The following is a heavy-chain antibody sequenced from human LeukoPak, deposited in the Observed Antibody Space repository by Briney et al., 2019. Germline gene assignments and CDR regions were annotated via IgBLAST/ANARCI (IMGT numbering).Heavy chain of an antibody. V-gene: IGHV3-7*01. Sequence: GGSPRLSCAASGFTFSTYWMSWVRQAPGKGLEWVANINQDGSQKNYKDSLKGRFTVSRDNAINSLYLQMNSLRAEDTAVYYCARDGLSVAVDYWGQGILATVSS. J-gene: IGHJ4*02. CDR2: INQDGSQK. CDR1: GFTFSTYW. D-gene: IGHD6-19*01. CDR3: ARDGLSVAVDY.